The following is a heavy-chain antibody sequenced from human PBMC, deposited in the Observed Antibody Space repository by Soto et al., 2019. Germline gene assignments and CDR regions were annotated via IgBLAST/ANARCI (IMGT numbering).Heavy chain of an antibody. V-gene: IGHV4-34*01. CDR1: GGSFSGYY. CDR3: AARRHAENFYYYYGMDV. J-gene: IGHJ6*02. Sequence: SETLSLTCAVYGGSFSGYYWSWIRQPPGKGLEWIGEINHSGSTNYNPSLKSRVTISVDTSKNQFSLKLSSVTAADTAVYYCAARRHAENFYYYYGMDVWGQGTTVTVSS. CDR2: INHSGST. D-gene: IGHD1-7*01.